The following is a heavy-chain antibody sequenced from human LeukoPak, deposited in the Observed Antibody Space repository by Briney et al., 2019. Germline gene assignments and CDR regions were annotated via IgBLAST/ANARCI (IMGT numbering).Heavy chain of an antibody. V-gene: IGHV3-66*02. CDR2: IYGGGST. D-gene: IGHD3-16*01. Sequence: GGSLRLSCAVSAFTVSSNYVSWVRQAPGKGLEWVSVIYGGGSTNYADSVKGRFTISRDNSKNTLYLQMNSLRAEDTAVYYWARDHGGISQRVFNIGGKGKMVPV. CDR1: AFTVSSNY. J-gene: IGHJ3*02. CDR3: ARDHGGISQRVFNI.